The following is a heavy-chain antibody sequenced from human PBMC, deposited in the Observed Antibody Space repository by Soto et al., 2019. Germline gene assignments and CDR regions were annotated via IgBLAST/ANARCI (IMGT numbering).Heavy chain of an antibody. V-gene: IGHV4-59*01. CDR2: ISKSGSA. Sequence: PSETLSLTCTVSGDSFIDYAWGWIRQPPGRGLEWIGSISKSGSANHNPYLKSRVTMSIDMAKNQFSLKLSSVTAADTAVYFCARDLSGSLDYWGQGTLVTVSS. CDR3: ARDLSGSLDY. CDR1: GDSFIDYA. D-gene: IGHD1-26*01. J-gene: IGHJ4*02.